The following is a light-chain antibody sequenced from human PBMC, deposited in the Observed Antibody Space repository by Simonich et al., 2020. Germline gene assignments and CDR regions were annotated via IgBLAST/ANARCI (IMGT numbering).Light chain of an antibody. V-gene: IGLV2-14*01. CDR1: SSDVGGYNY. CDR2: DVS. Sequence: QSALTQPASVSGSPGQSITISCTGTSSDVGGYNYVSWYQQHPGKAPKLMIYDVSKRPSGVSNRFSGSKSCNTASLTISGLQAEDEADYYCSSYTSGSTWVFGGGTKLTVL. CDR3: SSYTSGSTWV. J-gene: IGLJ3*02.